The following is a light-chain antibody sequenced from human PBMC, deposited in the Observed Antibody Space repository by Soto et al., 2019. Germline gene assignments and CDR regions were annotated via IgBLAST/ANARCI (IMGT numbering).Light chain of an antibody. V-gene: IGKV1-16*01. CDR1: QDISKY. Sequence: DIQMTQSPSSLSASVGDRVIITCRASQDISKYLAWFQQKAGKAPKSLIHAASSLQRGVPLRFSGSGSGTHFTLTISSLQPEDFATYYCLQYDTHPHTFGQGTKLEIK. CDR2: AAS. J-gene: IGKJ2*01. CDR3: LQYDTHPHT.